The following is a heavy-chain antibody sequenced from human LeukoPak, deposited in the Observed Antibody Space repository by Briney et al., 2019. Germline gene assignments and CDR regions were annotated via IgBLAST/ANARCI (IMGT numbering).Heavy chain of an antibody. CDR2: LYYSGST. Sequence: SEPLSLTCTVAGGSISSSSYYWVWIRQPPGKGLEWIGSLYYSGSTHYKPSLKSRVAIFVDTSKNQFSLRLSSVTAADAAVYYCARNYYDGSGYYFWGQGPQVTVSA. CDR1: GGSISSSSYY. D-gene: IGHD3-22*01. CDR3: ARNYYDGSGYYF. J-gene: IGHJ4*02. V-gene: IGHV4-39*01.